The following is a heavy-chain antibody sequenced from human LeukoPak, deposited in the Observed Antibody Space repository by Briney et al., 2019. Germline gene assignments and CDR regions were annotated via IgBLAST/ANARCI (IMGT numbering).Heavy chain of an antibody. D-gene: IGHD3-3*01. CDR2: INSDGSST. CDR1: GFTFSSYW. J-gene: IGHJ3*02. CDR3: ARIFWSGYSYDAFDI. V-gene: IGHV3-74*01. Sequence: GGSLRLSCAASGFTFSSYWMHWVRQAPGKGLVWVSRINSDGSSTNYADFVKGRFTISRDNAKNTLYLQMNGLRAEDTAVYYCARIFWSGYSYDAFDIWGQGTMVTVSS.